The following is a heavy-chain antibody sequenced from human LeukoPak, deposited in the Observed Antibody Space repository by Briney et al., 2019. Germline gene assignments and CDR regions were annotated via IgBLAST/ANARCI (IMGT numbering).Heavy chain of an antibody. V-gene: IGHV3-72*01. Sequence: QPGGSLRLSCAASGFTFSSYAMSWVRQAPGKGLEWVGRMRDKANSYTTEYAASVKGRFTISRDDSKNSLYLQMNSLKTEDTAVYYCSRVADYWGQGTLVTVSS. CDR2: MRDKANSYTT. CDR3: SRVADY. J-gene: IGHJ4*02. CDR1: GFTFSSYA.